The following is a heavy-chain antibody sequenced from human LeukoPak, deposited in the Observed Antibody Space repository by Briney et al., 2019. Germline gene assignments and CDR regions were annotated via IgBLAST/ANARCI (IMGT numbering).Heavy chain of an antibody. V-gene: IGHV3-23*01. D-gene: IGHD3-22*01. Sequence: GGSLRLSCAASGFTFSNYAMSWVRQAPGKGLEWVSGISGRGDNTYYADSVKGRFTISRDNSKNTLYVQVNSLGTEDTAAYYCAKGSYYDSSGSLYFDYWGQGTLVTVSS. J-gene: IGHJ4*02. CDR2: ISGRGDNT. CDR1: GFTFSNYA. CDR3: AKGSYYDSSGSLYFDY.